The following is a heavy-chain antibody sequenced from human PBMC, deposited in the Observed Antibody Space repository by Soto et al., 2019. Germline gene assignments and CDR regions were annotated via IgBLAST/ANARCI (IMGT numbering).Heavy chain of an antibody. J-gene: IGHJ4*02. D-gene: IGHD2-21*01. CDR2: IYYIGSA. V-gene: IGHV4-59*01. CDR3: ARDQIARPQFDY. CDR1: GASISSYY. Sequence: QVQLQESGPGLVKPSETLSLTCAVSGASISSYYWGWIRQPPGKGLEWIGYIYYIGSANYNPSLKSRVSISIDTSKHQFSLKLSSVTAADTAVYYCARDQIARPQFDYWGQGTLVTVSS.